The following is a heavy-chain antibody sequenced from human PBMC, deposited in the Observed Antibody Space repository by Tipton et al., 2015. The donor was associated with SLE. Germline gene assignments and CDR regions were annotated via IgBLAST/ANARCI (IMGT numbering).Heavy chain of an antibody. D-gene: IGHD6-25*01. CDR2: INHSGST. V-gene: IGHV4-34*01. Sequence: TLSLTCAVYGGSFSGYYWSWIRQPPGKGLEWIGEINHSGSTSYNPSLKSRVTISVDTSKNQFSLKLSSVTAADTAVYYCARRLTDRPFDYWGQGTLVTVSS. CDR1: GGSFSGYY. CDR3: ARRLTDRPFDY. J-gene: IGHJ4*02.